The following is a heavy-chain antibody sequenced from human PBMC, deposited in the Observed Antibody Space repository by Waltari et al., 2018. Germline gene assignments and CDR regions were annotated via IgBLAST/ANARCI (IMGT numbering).Heavy chain of an antibody. CDR3: ARQAGFAGLKAYFDY. J-gene: IGHJ4*02. D-gene: IGHD6-19*01. Sequence: QVQLQESGPGLVKPSETLSLTCAVSGYSISSGYYWGWIRQPPGKGLEWIGSIYHSGSTYDNPSLKSRVTISVDTSKNQFSLKLSSVTAADTAVYYCARQAGFAGLKAYFDYWGQGTLVTVSS. V-gene: IGHV4-38-2*01. CDR2: IYHSGST. CDR1: GYSISSGYY.